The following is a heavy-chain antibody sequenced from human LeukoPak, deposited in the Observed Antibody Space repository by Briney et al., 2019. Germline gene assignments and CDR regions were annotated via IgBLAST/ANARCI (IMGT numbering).Heavy chain of an antibody. CDR2: IYYSGTT. V-gene: IGHV4-59*01. CDR1: GGSISSYY. CDR3: ARGVYIAAAQYGY. J-gene: IGHJ4*02. D-gene: IGHD6-13*01. Sequence: PSETLSLTCTVSGGSISSYYWSWIRQPPGKGLEWIGYIYYSGTTNYNPSLRSRVTISVDTSKNQFSLKLSSVTAADTAVYYCARGVYIAAAQYGYWGQGTLVTVSS.